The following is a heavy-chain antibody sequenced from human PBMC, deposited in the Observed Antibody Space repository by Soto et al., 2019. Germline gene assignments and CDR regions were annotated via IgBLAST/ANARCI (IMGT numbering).Heavy chain of an antibody. CDR2: IYWDDVK. D-gene: IGHD3-16*01. V-gene: IGHV2-5*02. Sequence: QITLKESGPALVKPTQTLTLACTFSGFSLSTRGVGVGWIRQPPGKALEWLALIYWDDVKHYSPSLMSRLTIPKDPSKNQVALNMTNMDPVDKATYYCAHKGGGDRILDYWGQGTLVTVSS. J-gene: IGHJ4*02. CDR1: GFSLSTRGVG. CDR3: AHKGGGDRILDY.